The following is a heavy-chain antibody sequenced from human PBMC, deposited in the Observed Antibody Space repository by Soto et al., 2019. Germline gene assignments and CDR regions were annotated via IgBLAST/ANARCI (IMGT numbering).Heavy chain of an antibody. CDR1: GGSISSYY. Sequence: SETLSLTCTVSGGSISSYYWSWIRQPPGKGLEWIGYIYYSGRTYYNPSLKSRVTISLDTSKNQFSLKLSSVTAADTSVYYCASRRREEDCSIATCYVRYWGQGTLVTVSS. CDR3: ASRRREEDCSIATCYVRY. V-gene: IGHV4-59*04. D-gene: IGHD2-2*01. J-gene: IGHJ4*02. CDR2: IYYSGRT.